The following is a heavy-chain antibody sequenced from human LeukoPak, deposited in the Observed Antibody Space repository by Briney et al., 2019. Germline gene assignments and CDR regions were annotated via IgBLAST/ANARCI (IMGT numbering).Heavy chain of an antibody. V-gene: IGHV3-23*01. D-gene: IGHD2-2*01. J-gene: IGHJ5*02. CDR1: GFTFSTYA. Sequence: GGSLRLSCAASGFTFSTYAMSWVRQAPGKGLEWVSAISGSGGSTYYADSVKGRFTISRDNSKNTLYLQMNSLRAEDTAVYYCAKDGGFIVVVPAASFDPAGQGTLVTVSS. CDR3: AKDGGFIVVVPAASFDP. CDR2: ISGSGGST.